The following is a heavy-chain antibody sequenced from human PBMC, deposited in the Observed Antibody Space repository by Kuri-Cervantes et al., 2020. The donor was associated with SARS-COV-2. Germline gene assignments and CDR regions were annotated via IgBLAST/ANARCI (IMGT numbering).Heavy chain of an antibody. CDR2: INPNSGGT. V-gene: IGHV1-2*06. Sequence: ASVKVSCKASGYTFTGYYIHWVRQAPGQVLEWMGRINPNSGGTNYAQKFQGRVTMTRDTSISTAYMELRRLRSDDTAVYYCARDLYRHRRDIVVVVAEPQLPSVWGQGTLVTVSS. D-gene: IGHD2-15*01. J-gene: IGHJ4*02. CDR3: ARDLYRHRRDIVVVVAEPQLPSV. CDR1: GYTFTGYY.